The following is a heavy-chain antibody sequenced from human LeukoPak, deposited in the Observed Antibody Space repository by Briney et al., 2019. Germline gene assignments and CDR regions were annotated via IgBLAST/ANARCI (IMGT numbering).Heavy chain of an antibody. CDR1: GGSISPYY. D-gene: IGHD3-3*01. CDR3: ARVEGVTIIFDAPFDY. Sequence: SETLSLTCTVSGGSISPYYWSWIRQPPGKGLEWIGTIYYSGSTYYNPSLKSRVTISVDTSKNQFSLKLSSVTAADTAVYYCARVEGVTIIFDAPFDYWGQGTLVTVSS. CDR2: IYYSGST. J-gene: IGHJ4*02. V-gene: IGHV4-39*07.